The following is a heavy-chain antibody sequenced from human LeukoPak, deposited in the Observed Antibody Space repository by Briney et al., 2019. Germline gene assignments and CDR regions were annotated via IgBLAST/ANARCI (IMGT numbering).Heavy chain of an antibody. CDR3: VLGGYDSRYLGFDY. Sequence: PGGSLRLSCAASGFTFSTYNMNWVRQAPGKGLEWLAYITSNINTIYYADSVQGRFTISRDNAKNSLYLQMNSLRVEDTAVYYCVLGGYDSRYLGFDYWGQGTLVTVSS. J-gene: IGHJ4*02. CDR1: GFTFSTYN. V-gene: IGHV3-48*04. CDR2: ITSNINTI. D-gene: IGHD3-22*01.